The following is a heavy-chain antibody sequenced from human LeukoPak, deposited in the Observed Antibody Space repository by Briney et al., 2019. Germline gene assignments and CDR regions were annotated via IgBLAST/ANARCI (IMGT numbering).Heavy chain of an antibody. CDR1: GGSISSYY. Sequence: KPSETLSLTYTVSGGSISSYYWSWIRQPPGKGLEWIGYISDSVSTNYNPSLKSRVSISVDTSNNQFSLKLSSVTAADTAVYYCARGQQQLSRWGQGTLVTVSS. CDR2: ISDSVST. CDR3: ARGQQQLSR. V-gene: IGHV4-59*01. J-gene: IGHJ4*02. D-gene: IGHD6-13*01.